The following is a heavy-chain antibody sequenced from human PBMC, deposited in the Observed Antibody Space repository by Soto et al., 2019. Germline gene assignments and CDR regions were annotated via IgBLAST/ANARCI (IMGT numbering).Heavy chain of an antibody. CDR3: ARTLLFFLGFNYAGMDD. D-gene: IGHD5-18*01. V-gene: IGHV5-51*01. Sequence: GESLKISCQGSGYSFASYWIGWVRQMPGKDLEWMGIIYPDDSDTRYSPSFQGQVTISADKSLRTAYLQWTSLKASDTALYYCARTLLFFLGFNYAGMDDRGQGXTVTVYS. J-gene: IGHJ6*02. CDR2: IYPDDSDT. CDR1: GYSFASYW.